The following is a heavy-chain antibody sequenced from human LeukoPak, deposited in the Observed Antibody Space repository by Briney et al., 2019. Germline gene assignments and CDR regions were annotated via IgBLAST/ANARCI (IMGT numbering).Heavy chain of an antibody. V-gene: IGHV3-23*01. CDR2: LRGGGGNT. J-gene: IGHJ6*01. CDR3: VKSLSRGTMVRGSLGYYGMDV. Sequence: GGSLRLSCAASGFTFRSHAMSSVRQSPGKGLELISGLRGGGGNTYYADSVKGRFTISRDNSNDTLNLQMNSLRVDDTAVYFCVKSLSRGTMVRGSLGYYGMDVWGQGTTVIVSS. CDR1: GFTFRSHA. D-gene: IGHD3-10*01.